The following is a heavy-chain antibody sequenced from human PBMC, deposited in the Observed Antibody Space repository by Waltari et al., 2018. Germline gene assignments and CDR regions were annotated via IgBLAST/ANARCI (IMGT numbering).Heavy chain of an antibody. Sequence: QVQLQQWGAGLLKPSETLSLTCAVYGGSFSGYYWSWIRQPPGKGREWIGEINHSGSTNYNPSLKSRVTISVDTSKNQFSLKLSAVTAADTAVYYCASVSVVTATHPDYWGQGTLVTVSS. CDR1: GGSFSGYY. V-gene: IGHV4-34*01. D-gene: IGHD2-21*02. CDR2: INHSGST. CDR3: ASVSVVTATHPDY. J-gene: IGHJ4*02.